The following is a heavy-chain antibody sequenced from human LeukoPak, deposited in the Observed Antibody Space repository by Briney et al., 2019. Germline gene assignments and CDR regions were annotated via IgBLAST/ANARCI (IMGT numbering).Heavy chain of an antibody. V-gene: IGHV4-39*01. CDR2: IYYSGST. D-gene: IGHD1-7*01. Sequence: PETLSLTCTVSGGSISSSSYYWGWIRQPPGKGLEWIGSIYYSGSTYYNPSLKSRVTISVDTSKNQFSLKLSSVTAADTAVYYCARQSGTTAPFDYWGQGTLVTVSS. J-gene: IGHJ4*02. CDR3: ARQSGTTAPFDY. CDR1: GGSISSSSYY.